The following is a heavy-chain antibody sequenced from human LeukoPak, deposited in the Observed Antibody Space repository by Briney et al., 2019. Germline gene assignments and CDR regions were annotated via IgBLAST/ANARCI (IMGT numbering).Heavy chain of an antibody. Sequence: SETLSLTWTVSGGSISSYYWSWIRQSAGKGLEWIGRIYTSGSTNYNPSLKSRVTMSVDTSKNQFSLKLSSVTAADTAVYYCARNGGSGTYYDGSFDYWGQGTLVTVSS. J-gene: IGHJ4*02. CDR2: IYTSGST. CDR1: GGSISSYY. D-gene: IGHD1-26*01. V-gene: IGHV4-4*07. CDR3: ARNGGSGTYYDGSFDY.